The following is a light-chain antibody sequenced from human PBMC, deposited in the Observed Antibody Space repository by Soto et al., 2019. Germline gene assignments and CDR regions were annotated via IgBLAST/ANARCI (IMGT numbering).Light chain of an antibody. CDR1: QGISSW. Sequence: DLQMTQSPSSVSASVGDRVTITCRASQGISSWLAWYQQKPGKAPKLLIYAASNLQSGVPARFSGSGSGTDFTLTISSLQPEDFATYYCLQKYFYPFTFGPGTKVDIK. CDR2: AAS. J-gene: IGKJ3*01. CDR3: LQKYFYPFT. V-gene: IGKV1-12*01.